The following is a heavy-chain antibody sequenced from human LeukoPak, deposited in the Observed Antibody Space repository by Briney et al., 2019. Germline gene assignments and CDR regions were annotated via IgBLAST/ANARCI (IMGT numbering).Heavy chain of an antibody. CDR3: ARELDIAAAGTGFDY. V-gene: IGHV3-33*01. D-gene: IGHD6-13*01. CDR1: GXTFSSYG. Sequence: GGSLRLSCAASGXTFSSYGMHWVRQAPGKGLEWVAVIWYDGSNKYYADSVKGRFTISRDNSKNTLYLQMNSLRAEDTAVYYCARELDIAAAGTGFDYWGQGTLVTVSS. CDR2: IWYDGSNK. J-gene: IGHJ4*02.